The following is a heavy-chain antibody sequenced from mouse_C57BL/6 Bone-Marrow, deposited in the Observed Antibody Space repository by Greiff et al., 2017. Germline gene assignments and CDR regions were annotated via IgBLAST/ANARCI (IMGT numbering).Heavy chain of an antibody. V-gene: IGHV1-50*01. CDR2: IDPSDSYT. J-gene: IGHJ2*01. CDR1: GYTFTSYW. D-gene: IGHD1-1*01. CDR3: AREGTTVVARDFDY. Sequence: VQLQQPGAELVKPGASVKLSCKASGYTFTSYWMQWVKQRPGQGLEWIGEIDPSDSYTNYNQKFKGKATLTVDTSSSTAYMQLSSLTSEDSAVYYCAREGTTVVARDFDYWDQGTTLTVSS.